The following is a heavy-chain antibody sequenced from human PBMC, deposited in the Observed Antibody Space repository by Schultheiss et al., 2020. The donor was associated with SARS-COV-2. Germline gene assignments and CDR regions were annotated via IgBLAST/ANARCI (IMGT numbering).Heavy chain of an antibody. D-gene: IGHD3-10*01. J-gene: IGHJ4*02. CDR1: GFTFSSYD. V-gene: IGHV3-48*01. CDR2: ISSSGSTI. Sequence: GGSLRLSCAASGFTFSSYDMHWVRQAPGKGLEWVSYISSSGSTIYYADSVKGRFTISRDNSKNTLYLQMNSLRAEDTAVYYCAKTTLYGSGSYYYFDYWGQGTLVTVSS. CDR3: AKTTLYGSGSYYYFDY.